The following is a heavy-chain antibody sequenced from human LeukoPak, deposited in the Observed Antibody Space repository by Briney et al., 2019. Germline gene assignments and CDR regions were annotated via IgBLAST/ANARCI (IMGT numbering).Heavy chain of an antibody. CDR3: ARDLYGGTSATFDY. CDR2: INPNSGGP. Sequence: ASVNVSCKASGYSFTTYAMNWLRQAPGQGLEGMGWINPNSGGPYYAQKFQGRVTMTSDTSISTAYMELSRLRSDNTAVYYCARDLYGGTSATFDYWGQGTLVTVSS. D-gene: IGHD4-23*01. J-gene: IGHJ4*02. CDR1: GYSFTTYA. V-gene: IGHV1-2*02.